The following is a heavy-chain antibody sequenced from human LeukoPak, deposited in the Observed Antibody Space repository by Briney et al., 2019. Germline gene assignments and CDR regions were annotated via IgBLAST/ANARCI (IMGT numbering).Heavy chain of an antibody. Sequence: GGSLRLSCAASGFAFSSYGMSWVRQAPGKGLEWVSAISGSGGSTYYADSVKGRFTISRDNSKNTLYLQMNSLRAEDTAVYYCARVRGFSGIAVAGPKANWFDPWGQGTLVTVSS. J-gene: IGHJ5*02. V-gene: IGHV3-23*01. CDR2: ISGSGGST. CDR1: GFAFSSYG. CDR3: ARVRGFSGIAVAGPKANWFDP. D-gene: IGHD6-19*01.